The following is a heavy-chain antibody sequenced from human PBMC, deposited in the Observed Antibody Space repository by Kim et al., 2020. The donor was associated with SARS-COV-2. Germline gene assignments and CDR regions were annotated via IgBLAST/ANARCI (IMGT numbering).Heavy chain of an antibody. CDR1: GFTFSDYY. Sequence: GGSLRLSCAASGFTFSDYYMSWIRQAPGKGLEWVSYISSSGSTIYYADSVKGRFTISRDNAKNSLYLQMNSLRAEDTAVYYCARDGRQWLRQTYYYYGMDVWGQGTTVTVSS. CDR2: ISSSGSTI. V-gene: IGHV3-11*01. CDR3: ARDGRQWLRQTYYYYGMDV. D-gene: IGHD5-12*01. J-gene: IGHJ6*02.